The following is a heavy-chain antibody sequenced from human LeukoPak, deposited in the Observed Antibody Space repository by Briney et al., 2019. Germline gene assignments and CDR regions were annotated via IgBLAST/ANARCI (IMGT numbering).Heavy chain of an antibody. CDR1: GFTFSSYT. CDR2: ISYHGSDK. J-gene: IGHJ3*02. CDR3: ARDHGGNRPNAFDI. V-gene: IGHV3-30-3*01. Sequence: GGSLRLSCAASGFTFSSYTMIWVRQAPGKGVEWVAVISYHGSDKDYADPVKGRFSISRDNPKNTVYLQMNSLRVEDTAVYYCARDHGGNRPNAFDIWGQGTMVTVSS. D-gene: IGHD4-23*01.